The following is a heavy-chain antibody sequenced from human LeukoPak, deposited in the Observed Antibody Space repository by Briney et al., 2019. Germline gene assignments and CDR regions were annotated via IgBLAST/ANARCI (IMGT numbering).Heavy chain of an antibody. Sequence: SETLSLTCTVSGGSISSYYWSWIRQPPGKGLEWIGYIYYSGSTNYNPSLKSRVTISVDTSKNQFSLKLSSVTAADTAVYYCAIRYSSSWTSDGFDIWGQGTMVTVSS. CDR1: GGSISSYY. V-gene: IGHV4-59*01. CDR2: IYYSGST. D-gene: IGHD6-13*01. CDR3: AIRYSSSWTSDGFDI. J-gene: IGHJ3*02.